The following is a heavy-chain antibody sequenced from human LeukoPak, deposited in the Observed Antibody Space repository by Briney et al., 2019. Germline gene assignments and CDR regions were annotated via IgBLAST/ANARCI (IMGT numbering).Heavy chain of an antibody. J-gene: IGHJ4*02. CDR2: INHSGST. CDR1: GGSFSGYY. D-gene: IGHD3-9*01. CDR3: VRHRYYDILTGYLYYFDY. Sequence: SETLSLTCAVYGGSFSGYYWSWIRQPPGKGLEWIGEINHSGSTNYNPSLKSRVTISVDTSKNQFSLKLSSVTAADTAVYYCVRHRYYDILTGYLYYFDYWGQGTLVTVSS. V-gene: IGHV4-34*01.